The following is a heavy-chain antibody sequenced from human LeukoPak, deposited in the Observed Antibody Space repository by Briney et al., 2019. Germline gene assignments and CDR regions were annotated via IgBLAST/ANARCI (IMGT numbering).Heavy chain of an antibody. Sequence: PGGSLRLSCAASGFTFSSYAMHWVRQAPGKGLEWVAVISYDGSNKYYADSVKGRFTISRDNSKNTLYLQMNSLRAEDTAVYYCASLYDSSGYSSGFQESTPIYYFDYWGQGTLVTVSS. CDR2: ISYDGSNK. CDR1: GFTFSSYA. J-gene: IGHJ4*02. D-gene: IGHD3-22*01. CDR3: ASLYDSSGYSSGFQESTPIYYFDY. V-gene: IGHV3-30-3*01.